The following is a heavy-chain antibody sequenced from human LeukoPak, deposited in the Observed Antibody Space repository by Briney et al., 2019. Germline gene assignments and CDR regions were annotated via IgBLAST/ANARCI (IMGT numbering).Heavy chain of an antibody. CDR1: GFSFSSHG. CDR2: IWYDGSNK. CDR3: ARDAGPSGGDLFDY. Sequence: PGGSLRLSCEASGFSFSSHGMHWVRQAPGKGLEWVAFIWYDGSNKYYADSVKGRFTISRDNSKNTLYLQMNSLRAEDTAVYYCARDAGPSGGDLFDYWGQGTLVTVSS. D-gene: IGHD2-21*02. J-gene: IGHJ4*02. V-gene: IGHV3-30*02.